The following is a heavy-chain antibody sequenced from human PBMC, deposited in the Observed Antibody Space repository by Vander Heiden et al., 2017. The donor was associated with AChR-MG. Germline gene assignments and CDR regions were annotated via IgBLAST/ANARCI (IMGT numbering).Heavy chain of an antibody. CDR2: ISWNSGSI. D-gene: IGHD3-22*01. Sequence: DVQLVESGGGLVQPGRSLILSCAASGFPFDDYAMHWVREAPGKGLEWVSGISWNSGSIGYADSVKGRFTISRDNAKNSLYLQMNRLRAEDTALYYCAKSDYYDSSGYVDYWGQGTLVTVSS. CDR3: AKSDYYDSSGYVDY. V-gene: IGHV3-9*01. CDR1: GFPFDDYA. J-gene: IGHJ4*02.